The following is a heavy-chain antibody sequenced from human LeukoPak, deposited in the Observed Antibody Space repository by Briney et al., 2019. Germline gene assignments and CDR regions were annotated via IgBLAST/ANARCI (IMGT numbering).Heavy chain of an antibody. CDR2: MNPNSGNT. J-gene: IGHJ4*02. Sequence: ASVKVSCKASGYTFISYDINWVRQATGQGLEWMGWMNPNSGNTGYAQKFQGRVTMTRDTSINIAYMELSSLRSEDTAVYYCAGQRIAAAGSFDYWGQGTLVTVSS. D-gene: IGHD6-13*01. CDR3: AGQRIAAAGSFDY. CDR1: GYTFISYD. V-gene: IGHV1-8*01.